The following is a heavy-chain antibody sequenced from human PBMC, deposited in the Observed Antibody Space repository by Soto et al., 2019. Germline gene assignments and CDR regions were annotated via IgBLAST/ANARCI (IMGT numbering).Heavy chain of an antibody. J-gene: IGHJ4*02. Sequence: QEQLQQSGPGLVESSGTLSLTCEVSSGSISSGNWWSWVRRPPGKGLEWIGEIYYTGATNYNPSLKSRVTMTIDKSKDQFSLNLRSATAADTAVYYCARVFSSGSGWMYYIDFWGQGILVSVSS. CDR3: ARVFSSGSGWMYYIDF. D-gene: IGHD6-25*01. CDR1: SGSISSGNW. CDR2: IYYTGAT. V-gene: IGHV4-4*02.